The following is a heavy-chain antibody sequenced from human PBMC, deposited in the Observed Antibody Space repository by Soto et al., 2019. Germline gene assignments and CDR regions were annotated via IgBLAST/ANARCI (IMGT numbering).Heavy chain of an antibody. D-gene: IGHD3-9*01. Sequence: QLQLQESGPGLVKPSETLSLTCSVSDDSINSDKYYWGWIRQPPGQGLEWIGSIYYRGNAYYNPSRQTRVTISLDKSRSPFSLKLNSVTAADSAVYFCARLEGLATIAYYFDFWGPGALVTVSS. J-gene: IGHJ4*02. CDR2: IYYRGNA. CDR1: DDSINSDKYY. V-gene: IGHV4-39*01. CDR3: ARLEGLATIAYYFDF.